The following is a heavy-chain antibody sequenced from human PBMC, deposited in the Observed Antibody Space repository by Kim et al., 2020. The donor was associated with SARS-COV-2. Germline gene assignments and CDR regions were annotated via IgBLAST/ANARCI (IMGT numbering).Heavy chain of an antibody. J-gene: IGHJ6*02. V-gene: IGHV3-23*01. CDR2: ISGSGGST. Sequence: GGSLRLSCAASGFTFSSYAMSWVRQAPGKGLEWVSAISGSGGSTYYADSVKVRFTISRDNSKNTLYLQMNSLRAEDTAVYYCAKDSSYYYGMDVWGQGTTVTVSS. D-gene: IGHD6-6*01. CDR3: AKDSSYYYGMDV. CDR1: GFTFSSYA.